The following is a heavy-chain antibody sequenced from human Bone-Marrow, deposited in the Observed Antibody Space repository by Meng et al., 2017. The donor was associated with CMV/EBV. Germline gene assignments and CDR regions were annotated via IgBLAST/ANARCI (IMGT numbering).Heavy chain of an antibody. CDR2: IKQDGSEK. V-gene: IGHV3-7*01. D-gene: IGHD4-17*01. CDR1: GFTFDDYA. CDR3: ARVYADSNGMDV. Sequence: GGSLRLSCAASGFTFDDYAMHWVRQAPGKGLEWVANIKQDGSEKYYVDSVKGRFTISRDNAKNSLYLQMNSLRAEDTAVYYCARVYADSNGMDVWGQGTTVTVSS. J-gene: IGHJ6*02.